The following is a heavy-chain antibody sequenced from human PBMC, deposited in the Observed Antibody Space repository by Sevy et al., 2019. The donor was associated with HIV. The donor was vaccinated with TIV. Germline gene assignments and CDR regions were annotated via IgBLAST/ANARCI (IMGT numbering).Heavy chain of an antibody. CDR1: XXXXSSYA. CDR2: ISGRGGST. J-gene: IGHJ4*02. Sequence: GGSLRLSXXASXXXXSSYAMNWXXXAPGKGLEWVSGISGRGGSTYYEDSVKGRFTISRDNSKNTLFLQMNTLRAEDTAVYYCAKVIGDTGDXXXDXWGQGTLVXVSS. V-gene: IGHV3-23*01. D-gene: IGHD4-17*01. CDR3: AKVIGDTGDXXXDX.